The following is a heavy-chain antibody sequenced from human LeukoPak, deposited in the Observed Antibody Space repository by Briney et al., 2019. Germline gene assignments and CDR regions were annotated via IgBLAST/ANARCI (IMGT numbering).Heavy chain of an antibody. V-gene: IGHV3-23*01. Sequence: PGGSLRLSCEASGFTFNNYVMTWVRQAPGKGLEWVSSISASAAMTYYADSVKGRFTVSRDNAKNTLNLQMNSLRAEDTAVYYCARDLGQYYDTSDNWFDPWGQGTLVTVSS. D-gene: IGHD3-22*01. CDR1: GFTFNNYV. CDR2: ISASAAMT. CDR3: ARDLGQYYDTSDNWFDP. J-gene: IGHJ5*02.